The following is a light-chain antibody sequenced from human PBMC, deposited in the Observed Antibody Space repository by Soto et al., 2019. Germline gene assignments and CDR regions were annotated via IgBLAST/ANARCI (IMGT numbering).Light chain of an antibody. CDR1: QSVSSSY. J-gene: IGKJ2*01. Sequence: EIVLTQSPGTLSLSPGERATLSCRASQSVSSSYLAWYQQKPGQAPRLLIYGASGRATGIPDRFSGSGSGTDFTLTISRLEPEDFAVYYCQQYGSSPRTFGHGNKLEIK. CDR3: QQYGSSPRT. CDR2: GAS. V-gene: IGKV3-20*01.